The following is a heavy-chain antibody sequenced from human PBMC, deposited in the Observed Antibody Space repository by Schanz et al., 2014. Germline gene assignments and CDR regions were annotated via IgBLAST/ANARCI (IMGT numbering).Heavy chain of an antibody. D-gene: IGHD3-22*01. CDR2: ISLDGSNQ. J-gene: IGHJ4*02. CDR1: GFTFSSYG. CDR3: AKVWGSDYFYPFDY. Sequence: VQLLESGGGLVQPGGSLRLSCAASGFTFSSYGMHWVRQAPGKGLEWVAIISLDGSNQYYADSVKGRFTISRDNSKNTLYLQMNSLRAEDTAVYYCAKVWGSDYFYPFDYWGQGTLVTVSS. V-gene: IGHV3-30*18.